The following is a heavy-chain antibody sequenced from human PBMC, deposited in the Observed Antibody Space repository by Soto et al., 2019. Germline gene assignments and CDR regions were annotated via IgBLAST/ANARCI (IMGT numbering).Heavy chain of an antibody. CDR1: GGTISGYY. Sequence: SETLSLTCTVTGGTISGYYWTWIRQSAGGGLEWIGRIYSSGSTNYNPSLKSRVTISLDTSMNHFSLRLSSVTAADTAVYYCARGQRFSDWFDPWGQGTLVTVSS. CDR2: IYSSGST. V-gene: IGHV4-4*07. CDR3: ARGQRFSDWFDP. D-gene: IGHD3-3*01. J-gene: IGHJ5*02.